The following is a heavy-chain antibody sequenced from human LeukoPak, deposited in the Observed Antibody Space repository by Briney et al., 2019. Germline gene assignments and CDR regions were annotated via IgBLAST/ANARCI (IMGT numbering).Heavy chain of an antibody. CDR1: GFTFSSYA. D-gene: IGHD6-19*01. CDR2: ISGSGGST. CDR3: AKGDRGSGWYIDYY. J-gene: IGHJ4*02. V-gene: IGHV3-23*01. Sequence: PGGSLRLSCAASGFTFSSYAMSWVRQAPGKGLEWVSAISGSGGSTYYADSVKGRFTISRDNSKNTLYLQMNSLRAEDTAVYYCAKGDRGSGWYIDYYWGRGTLVTVSS.